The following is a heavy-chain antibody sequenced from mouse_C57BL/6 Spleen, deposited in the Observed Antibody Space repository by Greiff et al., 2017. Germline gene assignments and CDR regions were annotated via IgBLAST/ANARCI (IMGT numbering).Heavy chain of an antibody. Sequence: VQLQQSGAELVRPGASVKLSCTASGFNIKDYYMHWVKQSPEQGLEWIGGIDPEDGATEYAPKFQGKATMTADPSSSTAYLQLSSLTSEDTAVYYCARGDYVGAWFAYWGQGTLVTVSA. V-gene: IGHV14-1*01. D-gene: IGHD2-4*01. CDR2: IDPEDGAT. CDR3: ARGDYVGAWFAY. J-gene: IGHJ3*01. CDR1: GFNIKDYY.